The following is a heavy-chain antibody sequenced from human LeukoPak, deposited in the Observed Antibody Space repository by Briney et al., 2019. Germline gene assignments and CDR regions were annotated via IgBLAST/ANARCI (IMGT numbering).Heavy chain of an antibody. D-gene: IGHD3-22*01. Sequence: GGSLRLSCAASGFSFSNYGMHWVRQAPGKGLEWVAFIRFDGTDEFYADSVKGRFTISRDNAKNTLYLQMNSLRAEDTAVYYCTSLPPMIVVAGDAFDIWGQGTMVTVSS. CDR1: GFSFSNYG. CDR3: TSLPPMIVVAGDAFDI. CDR2: IRFDGTDE. V-gene: IGHV3-30*02. J-gene: IGHJ3*02.